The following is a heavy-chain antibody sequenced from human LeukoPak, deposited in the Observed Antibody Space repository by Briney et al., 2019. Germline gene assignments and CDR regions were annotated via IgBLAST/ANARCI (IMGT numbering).Heavy chain of an antibody. CDR3: ARDYPRGANWFDP. Sequence: PSETLSLTCTVSGGSISSYYWSWIRQPPGKGLEWIGYIYYSGSTNYNPSLKSRVTISVDTSKNQFSLKLSSVTAADTAVYYCARDYPRGANWFDPWGQGTLVTVSP. J-gene: IGHJ5*02. V-gene: IGHV4-59*01. D-gene: IGHD3-10*01. CDR1: GGSISSYY. CDR2: IYYSGST.